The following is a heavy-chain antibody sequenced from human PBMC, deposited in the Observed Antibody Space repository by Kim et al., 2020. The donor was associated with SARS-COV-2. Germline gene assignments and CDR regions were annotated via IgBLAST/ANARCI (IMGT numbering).Heavy chain of an antibody. CDR1: GFTFSSYS. CDR3: ARDLAERGYSGYADYYYGMDV. Sequence: GGSLRLSCAASGFTFSSYSMNWVRQAPGKGLEWVSSISSSSSYIYYADSVKGRFTISRDNAKNSLYLQMNSLRAEDTAVYYCARDLAERGYSGYADYYYGMDVWGQGTTVTVSS. V-gene: IGHV3-21*01. D-gene: IGHD5-12*01. J-gene: IGHJ6*02. CDR2: ISSSSSYI.